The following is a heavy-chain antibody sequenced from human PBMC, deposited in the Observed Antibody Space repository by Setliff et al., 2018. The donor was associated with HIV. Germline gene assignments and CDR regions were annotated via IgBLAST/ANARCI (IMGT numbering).Heavy chain of an antibody. J-gene: IGHJ6*02. Sequence: GESLKISCKGSGYSFTSYWIGWVRQMPGKGLEWMGIIHPSDSNTRYSPSFRGQVTTSADKSISTAYLQWSSLKASDTAMYYCASSITVAAGRSHYYYAMDVWGQGTTVTVSS. CDR2: IHPSDSNT. CDR1: GYSFTSYW. D-gene: IGHD2-15*01. V-gene: IGHV5-51*01. CDR3: ASSITVAAGRSHYYYAMDV.